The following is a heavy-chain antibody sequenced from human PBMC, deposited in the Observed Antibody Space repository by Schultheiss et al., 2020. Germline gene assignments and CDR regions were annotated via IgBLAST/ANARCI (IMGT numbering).Heavy chain of an antibody. Sequence: SETLSLTCAVYGGSFSGYYWSWIRQPPGKGLEWIGEINHSGSTNYNPSLKSRVTISVDTSKNQFSLKLSSVTAADTAVYYCARDEHYYGSGSYRNYYYYYMDVWGKGTTVTVSS. J-gene: IGHJ6*03. CDR2: INHSGST. CDR1: GGSFSGYY. V-gene: IGHV4-34*01. D-gene: IGHD3-10*01. CDR3: ARDEHYYGSGSYRNYYYYYMDV.